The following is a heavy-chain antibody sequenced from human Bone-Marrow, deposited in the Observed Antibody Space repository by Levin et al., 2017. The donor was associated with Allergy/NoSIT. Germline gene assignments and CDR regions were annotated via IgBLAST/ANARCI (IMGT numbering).Heavy chain of an antibody. CDR1: GFSFSQYA. D-gene: IGHD3-22*01. Sequence: AGGSLRLSCAGSGFSFSQYAMTWVRQAPGQGLEWVSTISHSGGNTHYADSVEGRFIISRDNSNNTLYLQMNSLRVEDTAVYYCAKDILAYYYDSSGWHWGQGTLVTVSS. CDR2: ISHSGGNT. J-gene: IGHJ4*02. V-gene: IGHV3-23*01. CDR3: AKDILAYYYDSSGWH.